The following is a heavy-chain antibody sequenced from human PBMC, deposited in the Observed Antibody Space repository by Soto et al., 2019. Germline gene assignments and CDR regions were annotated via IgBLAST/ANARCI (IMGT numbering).Heavy chain of an antibody. CDR3: ARPGAAGSIDF. Sequence: PSDTMSLTCTVSGGSTISNSYYGVWIRQPPGKGLEWIGSISYSGSTYYNPSLNSRVTISLDTSKSQFSLKLNSVTAADTAVYYCARPGAAGSIDFWGQGTLVTVSS. V-gene: IGHV4-39*01. CDR1: GGSTISNSYY. J-gene: IGHJ4*02. CDR2: ISYSGST. D-gene: IGHD6-13*01.